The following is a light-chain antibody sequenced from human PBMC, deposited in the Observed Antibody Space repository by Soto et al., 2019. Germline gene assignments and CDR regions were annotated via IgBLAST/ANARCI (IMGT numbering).Light chain of an antibody. V-gene: IGKV3-20*01. CDR1: QSVSSSY. CDR2: GAS. CDR3: QQYGSSPYT. Sequence: LTQSPGTLSLSPGERATLSCRASQSVSSSYLAWYQQKPGQAPRLLIYGASSRATGIPDRFSGSGSGTDFTLTISRLEPEDFAVNYCQQYGSSPYTFGQGTKLEIK. J-gene: IGKJ2*01.